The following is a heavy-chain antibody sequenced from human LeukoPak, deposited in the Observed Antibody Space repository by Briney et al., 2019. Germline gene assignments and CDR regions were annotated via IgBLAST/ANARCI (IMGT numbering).Heavy chain of an antibody. CDR1: GGSFSGYY. CDR3: ARGARPNYYGSGSYRPFGY. CDR2: INHSGST. Sequence: PSETLSLTCAVYGGSFSGYYWRWIRQPPGKGLEWIGEINHSGSTNYNPPLNSRVTISVDTSKNQFSLKLSSVTAADTVVYYCARGARPNYYGSGSYRPFGYWGQGTLVTVSS. D-gene: IGHD3-10*01. V-gene: IGHV4-34*01. J-gene: IGHJ4*02.